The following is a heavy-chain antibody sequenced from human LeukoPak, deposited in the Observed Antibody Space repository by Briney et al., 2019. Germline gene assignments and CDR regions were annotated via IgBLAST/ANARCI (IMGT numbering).Heavy chain of an antibody. CDR3: AKVGYYDILTGYSYYFDY. V-gene: IGHV3-23*01. J-gene: IGHJ4*02. CDR2: ISSSGEFT. D-gene: IGHD3-9*01. Sequence: PGGSLRLSCAAYGFTFHNFAMSWVRQAPGKGLEWVSSISSSGEFTFYADSVKGRFTIFRDNSRYTLYLQMNSLRAEDTAVYYCAKVGYYDILTGYSYYFDYWGQGTLVTVSS. CDR1: GFTFHNFA.